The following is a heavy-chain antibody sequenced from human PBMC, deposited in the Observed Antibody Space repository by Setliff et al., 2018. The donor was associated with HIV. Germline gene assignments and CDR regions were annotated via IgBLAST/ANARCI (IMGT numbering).Heavy chain of an antibody. V-gene: IGHV3-30*03. Sequence: GGSLRLSCVVSGFSFGNYAMHWVHHIPEKGLQWVAVISYDGNNKYYADSVKGRFNISRDDSENTLHLQMDNLAIEDTAIYYCASGEYFNTWGVMRHWGQGTLVTVSS. J-gene: IGHJ4*02. D-gene: IGHD3-16*01. CDR3: ASGEYFNTWGVMRH. CDR1: GFSFGNYA. CDR2: ISYDGNNK.